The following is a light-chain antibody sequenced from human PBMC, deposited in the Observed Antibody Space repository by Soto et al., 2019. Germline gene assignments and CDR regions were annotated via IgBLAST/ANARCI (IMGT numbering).Light chain of an antibody. J-gene: IGKJ5*01. CDR3: QQANSFPIT. CDR2: AAS. CDR1: QGIGTW. Sequence: DIQVTQSPSTLSASVGDRVTITCRASQGIGTWLVWYQQRPGKAPKLLIYAASSLQSGVPSRFSGSGSGTDFTPTISSLQPEDFATYYCQQANSFPITFGQGTRLE. V-gene: IGKV1-12*01.